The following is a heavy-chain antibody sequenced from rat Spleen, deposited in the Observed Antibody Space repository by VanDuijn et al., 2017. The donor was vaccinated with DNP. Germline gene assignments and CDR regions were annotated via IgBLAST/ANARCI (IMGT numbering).Heavy chain of an antibody. V-gene: IGHV5-25*01. CDR1: GFTFSNYY. CDR2: ISIGGGNT. D-gene: IGHD5-1*01. Sequence: EVQLVESGGGLVQPGRSMKLSCAASGFTFSNYYMAWVRQAPTKGLEWVASISIGGGNTYYRDSVKGRFTISRDNAKNTLYLQMNSLRSEDTATYYCARGSGTYYWYFDFWGPGTMVTVSS. CDR3: ARGSGTYYWYFDF. J-gene: IGHJ1*01.